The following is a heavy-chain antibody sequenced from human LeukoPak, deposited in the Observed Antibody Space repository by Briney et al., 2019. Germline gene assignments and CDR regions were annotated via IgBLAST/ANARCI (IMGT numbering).Heavy chain of an antibody. CDR2: ISGSGGST. CDR3: AKDYDYVWGSPGIIFDY. V-gene: IGHV3-23*01. Sequence: GGSLRLSCAASGFTFSSYAMSWVRQAPGKGLEWVSGISGSGGSTNCADSVKGRFTISRDNSKNTLYLQMNSLRAEDTAVYYCAKDYDYVWGSPGIIFDYWGQGTLVTVSS. J-gene: IGHJ4*02. CDR1: GFTFSSYA. D-gene: IGHD3-16*01.